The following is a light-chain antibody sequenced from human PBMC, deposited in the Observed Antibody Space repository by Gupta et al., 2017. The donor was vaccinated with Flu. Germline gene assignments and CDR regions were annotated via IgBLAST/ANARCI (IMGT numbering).Light chain of an antibody. J-gene: IGKJ4*01. V-gene: IGKV3-15*01. CDR1: QSVSGN. Sequence: EIVMTQSPATLSVSPGERATLSCMASQSVSGNLAWYQQKPGQAPRLLIYGASTRATDIPARFSGSGYGTEVTLTISSRQSEDFAVYYCQQYNNWPRHTFGGGTKVEIK. CDR3: QQYNNWPRHT. CDR2: GAS.